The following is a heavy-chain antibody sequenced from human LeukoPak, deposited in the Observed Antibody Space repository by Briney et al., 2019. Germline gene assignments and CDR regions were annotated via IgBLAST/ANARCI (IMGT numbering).Heavy chain of an antibody. D-gene: IGHD6-19*01. V-gene: IGHV4-59*01. CDR3: ACIHSSGWPTTRRFDY. CDR1: GDSISSYY. CDR2: IYYSGST. Sequence: SETLSLTCTVSGDSISSYYWSWIRQPPGKGLEWIGYIYYSGSTNYNPSLKSRVTISVDTSKNQFSLKLSSVTAADTAVYYCACIHSSGWPTTRRFDYWGQGTLVTVSS. J-gene: IGHJ4*02.